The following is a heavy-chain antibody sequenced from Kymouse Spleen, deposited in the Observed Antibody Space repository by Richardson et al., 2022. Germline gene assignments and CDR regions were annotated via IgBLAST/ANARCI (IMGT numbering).Heavy chain of an antibody. J-gene: IGHJ4*02. CDR2: IKSKTDGGTT. CDR1: GFTFSNAW. CDR3: TTVLLWFGELSDY. Sequence: EVQLVESGGGLVKPGGSLRLSCAASGFTFSNAWMSWVRQAPGKGLEWVGRIKSKTDGGTTDYAAPVKGRFTISRDDSKNTLYLQMNSLKTEDTAVYYCTTVLLWFGELSDYWGQGTLVTVSS. V-gene: IGHV3-15*01. D-gene: IGHD3-10*01.